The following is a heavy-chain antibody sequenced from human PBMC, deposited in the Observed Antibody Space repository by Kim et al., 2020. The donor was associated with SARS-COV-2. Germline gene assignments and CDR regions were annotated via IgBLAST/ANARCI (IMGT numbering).Heavy chain of an antibody. CDR1: GFTFSDYY. CDR2: ISSSGSTI. V-gene: IGHV3-11*01. Sequence: GGSLRLSCAASGFTFSDYYMSWIRQAPGKGLEWVSYISSSGSTIYYADSVKGRFTISRDNAKNSLHLQMNSLRAEDTAVYYCARDLSTLYSGSYVDYWGQGTLVTVPS. D-gene: IGHD1-26*01. J-gene: IGHJ4*02. CDR3: ARDLSTLYSGSYVDY.